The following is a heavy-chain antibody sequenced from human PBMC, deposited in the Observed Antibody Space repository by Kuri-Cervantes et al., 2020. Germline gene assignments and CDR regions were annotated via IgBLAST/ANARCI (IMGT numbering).Heavy chain of an antibody. D-gene: IGHD6-19*01. CDR1: GFTFSSYA. V-gene: IGHV3-23*01. Sequence: GGSLRLSCAASGFTFSSYAMSWVRQAPGKGLEWVSAISGSGGSTYYAESVKGRFTISRDNSKNTLYLQMNSLRAEDTAVYYCAKEASIAVAGLPDYYYYMDVWGKGTTVTVSS. CDR2: ISGSGGST. CDR3: AKEASIAVAGLPDYYYYMDV. J-gene: IGHJ6*03.